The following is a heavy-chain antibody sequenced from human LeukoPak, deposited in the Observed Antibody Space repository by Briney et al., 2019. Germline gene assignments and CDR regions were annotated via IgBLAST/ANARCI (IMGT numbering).Heavy chain of an antibody. D-gene: IGHD1-14*01. J-gene: IGHJ5*02. V-gene: IGHV3-30*18. CDR3: AKDQGPEETTPWFDP. Sequence: PGGSLRLSCAASGFTFSSYGMHWVRQAPGKGLEWVAVISYDGSNKYYADSVKGRFTISRDNSKNTLYLQMNSLRAEGTAVYYCAKDQGPEETTPWFDPWGQGTLVTVSS. CDR2: ISYDGSNK. CDR1: GFTFSSYG.